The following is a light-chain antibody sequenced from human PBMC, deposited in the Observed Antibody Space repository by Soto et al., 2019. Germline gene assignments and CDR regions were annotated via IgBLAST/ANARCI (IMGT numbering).Light chain of an antibody. J-gene: IGLJ1*01. Sequence: LTQPPSASGSPGQSVTISCTGTSRDIGYYNFVSWYQHHPGKAPKLMISEVYKRPSGVPDRFSGSKSGNTASLTVSGLQAEDEADYYCTSYAGSNTYVFGTGTKVTVL. CDR2: EVY. V-gene: IGLV2-8*01. CDR1: SRDIGYYNF. CDR3: TSYAGSNTYV.